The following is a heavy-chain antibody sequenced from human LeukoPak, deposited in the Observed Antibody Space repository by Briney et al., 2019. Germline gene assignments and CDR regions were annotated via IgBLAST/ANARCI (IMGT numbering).Heavy chain of an antibody. Sequence: PSETLSLTCTVSGGSISSYYWSWIRQPAGKGLEWIGRIYTSGSTNYNPSLKSRVTISVDTSKNQFSLKLSSVTAADTAVYYCARVFVRSGIHYYYYYYMDVWGKGTTVTVSS. J-gene: IGHJ6*03. V-gene: IGHV4-4*07. CDR3: ARVFVRSGIHYYYYYYMDV. CDR2: IYTSGST. D-gene: IGHD3-10*01. CDR1: GGSISSYY.